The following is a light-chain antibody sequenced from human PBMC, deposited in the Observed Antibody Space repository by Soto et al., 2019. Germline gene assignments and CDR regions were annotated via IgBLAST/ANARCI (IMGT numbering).Light chain of an antibody. CDR2: GAS. CDR3: QPYNNWPPLT. V-gene: IGKV3-15*01. J-gene: IGKJ4*01. Sequence: EIVMTQSPATLSVSPGERATLSCRASQSVSSNLAWYQQKPGQAPRLLIYGASTMATGIPARFSGSGSGTDFTLNISSLQSEDFAVSYCQPYNNWPPLTFGGGTKVEIK. CDR1: QSVSSN.